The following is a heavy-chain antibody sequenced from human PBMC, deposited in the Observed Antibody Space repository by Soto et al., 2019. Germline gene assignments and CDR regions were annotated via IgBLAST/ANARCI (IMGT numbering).Heavy chain of an antibody. Sequence: PGGSLRLSCGASGFTFSNYYMSWIRQAPGKGLEWVSYISSTGRTIYYADSVKGRFTVSRDNAQNSLSLKLSSLRSEDTAVYFCSRTGYSTGLYFYFDYWGQGTLVTVSS. CDR3: SRTGYSTGLYFYFDY. V-gene: IGHV3-11*04. J-gene: IGHJ4*02. CDR2: ISSTGRTI. D-gene: IGHD6-19*01. CDR1: GFTFSNYY.